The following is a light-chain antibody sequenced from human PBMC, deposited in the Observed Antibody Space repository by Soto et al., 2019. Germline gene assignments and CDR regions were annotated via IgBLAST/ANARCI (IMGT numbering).Light chain of an antibody. J-gene: IGKJ2*01. CDR3: QQYGSSSYT. V-gene: IGKV3-20*01. Sequence: EIVLTQSPGTLSLSTGEGATLSCRASQSVASSYLAWYQQKPGQAPRLLIYGASNRATGIPDRFSGGGSGTDFTLTISRLEPEDFAVYYCQQYGSSSYTFGQGTKLEIK. CDR1: QSVASSY. CDR2: GAS.